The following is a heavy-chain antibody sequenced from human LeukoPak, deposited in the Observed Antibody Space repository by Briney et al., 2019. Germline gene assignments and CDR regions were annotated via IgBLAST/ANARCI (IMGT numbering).Heavy chain of an antibody. V-gene: IGHV4-30-4*01. Sequence: SQTLSHTCTVSGGSISSGDYYWSWIRQPPGKGLEWIGEINHSGSTNYNPSLKSRVTISVDTSKNQFSLKLSSVTAADTAVYYCASSNWNDVAYWGQGTLVTVSS. J-gene: IGHJ4*02. CDR3: ASSNWNDVAY. D-gene: IGHD1-1*01. CDR1: GGSISSGDYY. CDR2: INHSGST.